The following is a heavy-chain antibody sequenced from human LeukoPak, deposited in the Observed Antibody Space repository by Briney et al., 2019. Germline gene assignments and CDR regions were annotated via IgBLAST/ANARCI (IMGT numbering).Heavy chain of an antibody. D-gene: IGHD5-18*01. CDR2: IIPIFGTA. J-gene: IGHJ4*02. CDR3: ARGGVGDTALVFDY. V-gene: IGHV1-69*13. Sequence: ASVMVSCKASGGTFSSYAISWVRQAPGQGLEWMGGIIPIFGTANYAQKFQGRVTITADESTSTAYMGLSSLRSEDTAVYYCARGGVGDTALVFDYWGQGTLVTVSS. CDR1: GGTFSSYA.